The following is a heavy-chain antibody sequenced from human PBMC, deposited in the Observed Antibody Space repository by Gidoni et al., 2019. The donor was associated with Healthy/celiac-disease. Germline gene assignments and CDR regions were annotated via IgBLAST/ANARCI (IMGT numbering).Heavy chain of an antibody. CDR3: AKEEVVSFDY. CDR1: GFTFSSYG. D-gene: IGHD2-15*01. V-gene: IGHV3-30*18. J-gene: IGHJ4*02. CDR2: ISYYGSNK. Sequence: QLQLVESGGGVVQPGRSLRLSCAASGFTFSSYGMHWVRQAPGKGLEWLAVISYYGSNKYYADSVKGRFTISRDNSKNTLYMQMNSLRAEDTAVYYCAKEEVVSFDYWGQGTLVTVSS.